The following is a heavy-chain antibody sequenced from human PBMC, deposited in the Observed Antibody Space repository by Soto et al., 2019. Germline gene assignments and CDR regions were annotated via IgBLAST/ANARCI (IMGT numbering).Heavy chain of an antibody. Sequence: SETLSLTCTVSGGSISSYYWSWIRQPPGKGLEWIEYIYYSVSTNYNPSLKSRVTISVDTSKNLFSLKLSSVTAADTAVYYCARVVDFWSGYYLYYFDYWGQGTLVTVSS. V-gene: IGHV4-59*01. D-gene: IGHD3-3*01. CDR3: ARVVDFWSGYYLYYFDY. CDR2: IYYSVST. CDR1: GGSISSYY. J-gene: IGHJ4*02.